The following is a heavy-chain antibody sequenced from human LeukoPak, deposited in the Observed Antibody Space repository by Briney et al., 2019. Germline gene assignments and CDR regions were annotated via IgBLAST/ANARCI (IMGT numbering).Heavy chain of an antibody. D-gene: IGHD1-26*01. CDR2: ISSDGSTK. CDR3: ARDSYSGNYLDY. V-gene: IGHV3-30-3*01. Sequence: MXXVRQAPGKGLEWVAVISSDGSTKYYADSVKGRFTISRDNSKNTLFLQMNSLRAEDTAVYYCARDSYSGNYLDYWGQGTLVIVSS. J-gene: IGHJ4*02.